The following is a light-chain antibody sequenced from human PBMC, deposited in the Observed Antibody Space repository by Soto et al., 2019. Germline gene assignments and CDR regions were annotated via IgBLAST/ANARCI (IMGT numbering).Light chain of an antibody. CDR3: QDYGSPSWT. J-gene: IGKJ1*01. CDR2: GTS. Sequence: EIVLTQSPGTLSLSPGERATLSCRASQSVTSNYLAWYQQRPGQAPRVLIFGTSSRATGIPDKFSGSGSGTDFTLTISILEADDFVESYCQDYGSPSWTFGQGTNVEIK. V-gene: IGKV3-20*01. CDR1: QSVTSNY.